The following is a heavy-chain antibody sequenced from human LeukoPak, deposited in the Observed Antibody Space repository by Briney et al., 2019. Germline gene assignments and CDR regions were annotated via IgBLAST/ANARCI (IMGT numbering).Heavy chain of an antibody. D-gene: IGHD1-26*01. Sequence: SETLSLTCAVYGGSFSGYYWSWIRQPPGKGLEWIGEINHSGSTNYNPSLKSRVTISVDTSKNQFSLKLSSVTAADTAVYYCARIKRWSGSYSYWGQGTLVTVSS. CDR1: GGSFSGYY. V-gene: IGHV4-34*01. J-gene: IGHJ4*02. CDR2: INHSGST. CDR3: ARIKRWSGSYSY.